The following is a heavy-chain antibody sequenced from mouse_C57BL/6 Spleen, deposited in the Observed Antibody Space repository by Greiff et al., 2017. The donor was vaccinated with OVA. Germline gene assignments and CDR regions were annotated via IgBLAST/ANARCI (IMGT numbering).Heavy chain of an antibody. V-gene: IGHV1-55*01. CDR1: GYTFTSYW. CDR2: IYPGSGST. CDR3: ARKEDYSNLYFDY. Sequence: VQLQQPGAELVKPGASVKMSCKASGYTFTSYWITWVKQRPGQGLEWIGDIYPGSGSTNYNEKFKSKATLTVDTSSSTAYMQLSSLTSEDSAVYYCARKEDYSNLYFDYWGQGTTLTVSS. J-gene: IGHJ2*01. D-gene: IGHD2-5*01.